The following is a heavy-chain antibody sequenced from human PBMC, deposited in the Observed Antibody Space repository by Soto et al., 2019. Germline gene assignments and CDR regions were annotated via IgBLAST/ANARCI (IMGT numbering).Heavy chain of an antibody. CDR2: INHSGST. CDR1: GWSFSGYY. CDR3: VKMRAYSYGYVDY. J-gene: IGHJ4*02. D-gene: IGHD5-18*01. Sequence: PSETLSLTCAVYGWSFSGYYLTWIRQPPGTGLEWIGEINHSGSTNYNPSLKSRVTISVDTSKNQFTLRLTSVTAADTAVYYCVKMRAYSYGYVDYWAQGSLVTVSS. V-gene: IGHV4-34*01.